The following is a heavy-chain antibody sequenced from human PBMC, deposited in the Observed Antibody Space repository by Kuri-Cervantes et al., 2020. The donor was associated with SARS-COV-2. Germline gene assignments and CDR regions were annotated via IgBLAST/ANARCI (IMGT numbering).Heavy chain of an antibody. CDR2: ISYDGSNK. Sequence: GESLKIPCAASGFTFSSYAMHWVRQAPGKGLEWVAVISYDGSNKYYADSVKGRFTISRDNSKNTLYLQMNSLRAEDTAVYYCAREGAAPNDAFDIWGQGTMVTVSS. J-gene: IGHJ3*02. CDR1: GFTFSSYA. V-gene: IGHV3-30-3*01. CDR3: AREGAAPNDAFDI. D-gene: IGHD3-16*01.